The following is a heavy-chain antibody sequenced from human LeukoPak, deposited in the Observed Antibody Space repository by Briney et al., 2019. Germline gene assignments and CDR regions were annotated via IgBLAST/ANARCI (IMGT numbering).Heavy chain of an antibody. Sequence: SETLSLTCDVSGGNISRGSYSWSWVRQPPGKGLEWIGYIFYSGRTYYNPSLKSRVTISVDRSKNQFSLKLTSVTAADTAVYYCVRGGTVIVDSLAPWGQGLLVTVSS. V-gene: IGHV4-30-2*01. D-gene: IGHD2-8*02. CDR2: IFYSGRT. CDR3: VRGGTVIVDSLAP. J-gene: IGHJ5*02. CDR1: GGNISRGSYS.